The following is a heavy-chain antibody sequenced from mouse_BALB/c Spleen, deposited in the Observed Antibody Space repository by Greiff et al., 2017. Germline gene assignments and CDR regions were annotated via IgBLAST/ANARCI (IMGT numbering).Heavy chain of an antibody. CDR3: ARLMDY. V-gene: IGHV1-39*01. J-gene: IGHJ4*01. Sequence: VQLQQTGPELVKPGASVKISCKASGYSFTDYIMLWVKQSHGKSLEWIGNINPYYGSTSYNLKFKGKATLTVDKSSSTAYMQLNSLTSEDSAVYYCARLMDYWGQGTSVTVSS. CDR1: GYSFTDYI. CDR2: INPYYGST.